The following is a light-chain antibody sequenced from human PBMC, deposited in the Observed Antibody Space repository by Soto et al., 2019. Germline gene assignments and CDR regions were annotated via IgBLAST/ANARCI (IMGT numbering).Light chain of an antibody. CDR3: SSYTSSSIDYV. CDR2: EDS. CDR1: SSDVGGYNY. J-gene: IGLJ1*01. V-gene: IGLV2-14*01. Sequence: QSALTQPASVSGSPGQSITISCTGTSSDVGGYNYVSWYQQHPGKAPKLMLYEDSNRPSGVANRFSGSKSGNTASLTISGLQAEDEADYYCSSYTSSSIDYVFGTGTKLTVL.